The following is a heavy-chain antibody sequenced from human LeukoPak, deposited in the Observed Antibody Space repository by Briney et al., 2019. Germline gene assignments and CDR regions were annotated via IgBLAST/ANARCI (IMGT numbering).Heavy chain of an antibody. CDR1: GFTFSSYA. J-gene: IGHJ4*02. D-gene: IGHD6-19*01. CDR3: AKRGSSGWYHYFDY. V-gene: IGHV3-23*01. CDR2: ISGSGGST. Sequence: PGGSLRLSCAASGFTFSSYAMSWVRQAPGKGLEWVSAISGSGGSTYYADSVKGRFTISRDNSKNTPYLQMNSLRAEDTAVYYCAKRGSSGWYHYFDYWGQGTLVTVSS.